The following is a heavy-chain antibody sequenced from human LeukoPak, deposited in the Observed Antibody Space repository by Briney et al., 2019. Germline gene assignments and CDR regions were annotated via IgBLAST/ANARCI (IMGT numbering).Heavy chain of an antibody. CDR3: AKRGVVIRAVIIVGFHKEAYYFDY. J-gene: IGHJ4*02. V-gene: IGHV3-21*04. CDR1: GFTFSSYS. D-gene: IGHD3-10*01. Sequence: KTGGSLRLSCAASGFTFSSYSMNWVRQAPGKGLEWVSSISSSSSYIYYADSVKGRFTISRDNPKNTLYLQMNSLRAEDTAVYFCAKRGVVIRAVIIVGFHKEAYYFDYWGQGALVTVSS. CDR2: ISSSSSYI.